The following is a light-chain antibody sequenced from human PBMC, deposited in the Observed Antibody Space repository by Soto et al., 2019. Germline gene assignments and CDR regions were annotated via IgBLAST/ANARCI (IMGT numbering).Light chain of an antibody. CDR3: MQALQTPFP. V-gene: IGKV2-28*01. Sequence: DIVMTQSPLSLPVTPGEPASISCRSSQSLLHSNGYNYLDWYLQKPGQSPQLLIYLGSNRSSGVPDRVSGSGSGTDFTLKISRVEAEDVGVYYCMQALQTPFPFGPGTKVDIK. J-gene: IGKJ3*01. CDR2: LGS. CDR1: QSLLHSNGYNY.